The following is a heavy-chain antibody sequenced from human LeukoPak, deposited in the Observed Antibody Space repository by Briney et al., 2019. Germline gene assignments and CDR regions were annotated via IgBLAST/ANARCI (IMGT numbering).Heavy chain of an antibody. Sequence: SETLSLTCAVSGGSISSSSYYWGWIRQPPGKGLEWIGSIYYSGSTYYNPSLKSRVTISVDTSKNQFSLKLSSVTAADTAVYYCARRGKITMVRVNWFDPWGQGTLVTVSS. CDR3: ARRGKITMVRVNWFDP. D-gene: IGHD3-10*01. CDR2: IYYSGST. V-gene: IGHV4-39*07. CDR1: GGSISSSSYY. J-gene: IGHJ5*02.